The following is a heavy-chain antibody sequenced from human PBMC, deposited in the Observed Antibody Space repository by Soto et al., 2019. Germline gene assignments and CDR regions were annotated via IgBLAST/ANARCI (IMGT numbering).Heavy chain of an antibody. V-gene: IGHV1-69*13. CDR1: GGTFSRYA. D-gene: IGHD3-22*01. Sequence: SVKVSCKASGGTFSRYALSWVRQAPGQGPAWMGGIVPLFGTPNYAQKFQGRVTITADESTSTAYMVLSSLTSEDTAVYYCARGVYYDSRGYYFFFWGQGTLVTVS. J-gene: IGHJ4*02. CDR3: ARGVYYDSRGYYFFF. CDR2: IVPLFGTP.